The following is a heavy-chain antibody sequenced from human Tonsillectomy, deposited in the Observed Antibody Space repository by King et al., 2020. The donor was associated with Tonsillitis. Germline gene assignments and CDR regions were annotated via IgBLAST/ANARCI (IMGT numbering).Heavy chain of an antibody. D-gene: IGHD1-26*01. V-gene: IGHV4-39*07. CDR1: GDSTSISRSSY. J-gene: IGHJ4*02. CDR3: ARPFSGSYSAFDY. Sequence: QLQESGPGQVKPSETLSLTCTVFGDSTSISRSSYWGWIRQPPGKGLEWIASIQDTGNSFFNPSLKSRVTISLDTSKQHFSLKITSLTAADTAVYYCARPFSGSYSAFDYWGLGTLVTVSS. CDR2: IQDTGNS.